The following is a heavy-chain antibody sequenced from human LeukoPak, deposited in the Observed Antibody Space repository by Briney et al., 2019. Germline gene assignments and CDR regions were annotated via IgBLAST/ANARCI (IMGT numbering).Heavy chain of an antibody. CDR3: TTGIIAVAGNPSSY. CDR1: GFTFSNAW. V-gene: IGHV3-15*01. J-gene: IGHJ4*02. D-gene: IGHD6-19*01. CDR2: IKSNTDGGTA. Sequence: GGSLRLSCAASGFTFSNAWMTWVRQAPGKGLEWVGHIKSNTDGGTADYAAPVKGRFTISRDDSKNTLYLQMNSLKTEDIGVYYCTTGIIAVAGNPSSYWGQGTLVTVSS.